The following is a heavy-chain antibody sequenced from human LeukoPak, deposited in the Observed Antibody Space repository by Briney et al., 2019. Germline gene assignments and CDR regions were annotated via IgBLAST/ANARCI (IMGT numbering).Heavy chain of an antibody. J-gene: IGHJ4*02. CDR2: IRSKANSYAT. V-gene: IGHV3-73*01. D-gene: IGHD2-15*01. Sequence: GGSLRLSCAASGFTFSGSAMHWVRQASGKGLEWVGRIRSKANSYATAYAASVKGRFTISRDDSKNTAYLQMNSLKTEDTAVYYCTSHCSGGSRYSNGPPPAVYWGQGTLVTVSS. CDR1: GFTFSGSA. CDR3: TSHCSGGSRYSNGPPPAVY.